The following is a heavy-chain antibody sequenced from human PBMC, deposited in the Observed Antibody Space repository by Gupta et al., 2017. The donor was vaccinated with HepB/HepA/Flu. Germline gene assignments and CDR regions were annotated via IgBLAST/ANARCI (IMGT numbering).Heavy chain of an antibody. CDR2: ISYDGSEI. V-gene: IGHV3-30-3*01. CDR3: ARDPNHIVVLTAIDY. Sequence: QVQLVESGGGVVQPGRSLRLSCAASGFTFGSYAMHWVRQAPGKGLEWVAVISYDGSEIYYADSVKGRFTISRDNFKNTLYLQMNSLRVEDTAVYYCARDPNHIVVLTAIDYWGPGTLVTVSS. CDR1: GFTFGSYA. J-gene: IGHJ4*02. D-gene: IGHD2-21*02.